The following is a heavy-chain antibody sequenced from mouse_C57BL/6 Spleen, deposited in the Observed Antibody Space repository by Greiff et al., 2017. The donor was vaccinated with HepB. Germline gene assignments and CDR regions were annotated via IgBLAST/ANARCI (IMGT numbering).Heavy chain of an antibody. Sequence: EVHLVESGPGLVKPSQSLSLTCSVTGYSITSGYYWNWIRQFPGNKLEWMGYISYDGSNNYNPSLKNRISITRDTSKNQFFLKLNSVTTEDTATYYCARDRGYDYGFAYWGQGTLVTVSA. V-gene: IGHV3-6*01. D-gene: IGHD2-4*01. J-gene: IGHJ3*01. CDR2: ISYDGSN. CDR1: GYSITSGYY. CDR3: ARDRGYDYGFAY.